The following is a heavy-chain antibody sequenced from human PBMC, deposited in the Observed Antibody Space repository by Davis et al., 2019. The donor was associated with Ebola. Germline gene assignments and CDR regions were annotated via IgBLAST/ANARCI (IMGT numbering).Heavy chain of an antibody. CDR1: GGSISGFY. D-gene: IGHD2-2*01. V-gene: IGHV4-59*01. CDR2: ISYSGKT. Sequence: MPSETLSLTCNVSGGSISGFYWSWIRQPPGKRLEWIGHISYSGKTDYNPSLKSRVTISVDTSKNHFSLKLSSVTAADTAVYYCAREGKYRDESRTFDYWGQGTLVTVSS. J-gene: IGHJ4*02. CDR3: AREGKYRDESRTFDY.